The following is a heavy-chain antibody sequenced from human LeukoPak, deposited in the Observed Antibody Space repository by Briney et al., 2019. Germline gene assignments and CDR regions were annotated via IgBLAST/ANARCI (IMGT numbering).Heavy chain of an antibody. CDR1: GGSLSGFY. CDR2: IYNSGST. CDR3: ARASPNWDPPDY. J-gene: IGHJ4*02. Sequence: PSETLSLTCTVAGGSLSGFYWSWIRQPPGKGLEWIGYIYNSGSTDYNPSLKRRVTISEDTSNNQFSLKLNFVTAADTAVYYCARASPNWDPPDYWGQGTLVTVSS. D-gene: IGHD1-1*01. V-gene: IGHV4-59*08.